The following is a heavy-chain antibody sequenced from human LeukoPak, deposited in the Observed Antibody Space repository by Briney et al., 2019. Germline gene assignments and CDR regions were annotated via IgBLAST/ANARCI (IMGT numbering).Heavy chain of an antibody. Sequence: GGSLRLSCAASGFTFSDYYMSWIRQAPGKGLEWVSYISSSGSTIYYADSVKGRFTISRDNAKNSLYLQMNSLRAEDTAVYYCARDLRPDYYDSSGSQAGGYWGQGTLVTVSS. CDR1: GFTFSDYY. D-gene: IGHD3-22*01. CDR2: ISSSGSTI. CDR3: ARDLRPDYYDSSGSQAGGY. J-gene: IGHJ4*02. V-gene: IGHV3-11*04.